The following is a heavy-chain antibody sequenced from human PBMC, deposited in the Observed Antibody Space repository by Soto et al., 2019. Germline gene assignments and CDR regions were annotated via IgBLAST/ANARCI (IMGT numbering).Heavy chain of an antibody. Sequence: GGSLRLSCAASGFTFSSYAMSWVRQAPGKGLEWVSAISGSGGSTYYADSVKGRFTISRDNSKNTLYLQMNSLRAEDTAVYYCANLENPNYDFWSGYYGPGYWGQGTLVTVSS. V-gene: IGHV3-23*01. CDR3: ANLENPNYDFWSGYYGPGY. D-gene: IGHD3-3*01. J-gene: IGHJ4*02. CDR1: GFTFSSYA. CDR2: ISGSGGST.